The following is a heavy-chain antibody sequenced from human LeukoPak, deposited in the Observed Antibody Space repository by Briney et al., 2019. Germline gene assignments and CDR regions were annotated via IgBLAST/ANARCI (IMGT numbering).Heavy chain of an antibody. CDR3: ARAVTYYDFPNWFDP. V-gene: IGHV4-59*01. Sequence: SETLSLTCTVSGGSISSYYWSWIRQPLGKGLEWIGYIYYSGSTNYNPSLKSRVTISVDTSKNQFSLKLSSVTAADTAVYYCARAVTYYDFPNWFDPWGQGTLVTVSS. J-gene: IGHJ5*02. CDR2: IYYSGST. D-gene: IGHD3-3*01. CDR1: GGSISSYY.